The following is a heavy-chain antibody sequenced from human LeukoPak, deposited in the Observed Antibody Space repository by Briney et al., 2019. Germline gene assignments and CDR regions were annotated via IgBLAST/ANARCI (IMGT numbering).Heavy chain of an antibody. CDR2: INHSGST. Sequence: PSETLSLTCAVYGGSFSGYYWSWIRQPPGKGLEWIGEINHSGSTNYNPSLKSRVTISVDTSKNQFSLKLSSVTVADTAVYYCARGRFWGLYSESYYDYWGQGTLVTVSS. J-gene: IGHJ4*02. CDR3: ARGRFWGLYSESYYDY. CDR1: GGSFSGYY. V-gene: IGHV4-34*01. D-gene: IGHD1-26*01.